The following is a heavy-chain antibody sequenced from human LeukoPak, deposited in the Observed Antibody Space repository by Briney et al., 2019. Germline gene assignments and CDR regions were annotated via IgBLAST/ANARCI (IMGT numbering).Heavy chain of an antibody. D-gene: IGHD3-10*01. J-gene: IGHJ4*02. V-gene: IGHV4-39*01. CDR2: VFYTGTT. CDR1: GVSIISSNYY. Sequence: PSETLSLTCTVSGVSIISSNYYWGWFRQPPGKGLQWIARVFYTGTTRHNPSLKSRVTISVDTSKNDFSLSLSSVTAEDTAMYYCARRLGSSADGILKYYFDYWGQGTLVTVSS. CDR3: ARRLGSSADGILKYYFDY.